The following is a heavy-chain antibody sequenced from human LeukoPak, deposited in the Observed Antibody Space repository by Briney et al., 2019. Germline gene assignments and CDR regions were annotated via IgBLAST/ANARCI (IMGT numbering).Heavy chain of an antibody. CDR3: ARGKMYSSGWYVERGYFQH. CDR2: IYHSGST. D-gene: IGHD6-19*01. V-gene: IGHV4-30-4*01. J-gene: IGHJ1*01. CDR1: GGSVSSGFYY. Sequence: PSETLSLTCTVSGGSVSSGFYYWSWIRQPPGKALEWIGYIYHSGSTYYNPSLKSRVTISVDTSKNQFSLKLSSVTAADTAVYYCARGKMYSSGWYVERGYFQHRGQGTLVTVSS.